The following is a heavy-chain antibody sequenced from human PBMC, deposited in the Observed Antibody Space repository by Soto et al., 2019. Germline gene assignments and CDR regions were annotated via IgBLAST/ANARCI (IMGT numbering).Heavy chain of an antibody. V-gene: IGHV3-53*01. Sequence: GGSLRLSCAISGFSVSSNYLSWVRQAPGKGLEWVSVHYSGGSTYCADSVQGRFTISRDKSNNTLYLQMRGVRAEDTAVYFCARHRHPRGTVGATSPLDPWGQGTQVTVSS. J-gene: IGHJ5*02. CDR1: GFSVSSNY. D-gene: IGHD1-26*01. CDR3: ARHRHPRGTVGATSPLDP. CDR2: HYSGGST.